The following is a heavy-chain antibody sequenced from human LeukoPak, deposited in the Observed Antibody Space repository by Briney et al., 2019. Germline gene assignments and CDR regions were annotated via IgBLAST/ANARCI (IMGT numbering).Heavy chain of an antibody. CDR2: IYHSGST. D-gene: IGHD2-2*02. CDR1: GGAISSGYY. Sequence: PSETLAVTCAVPGGAISSGYYWGWVRQRPGEGLARIGSIYHSGSTYYNPSLKSRVTISVDTSTNQFSLKLSSVTAADTAVYYCARLRCSSTSCYMGYYLDYWGQGTLITVSS. CDR3: ARLRCSSTSCYMGYYLDY. J-gene: IGHJ4*02. V-gene: IGHV4-38-2*01.